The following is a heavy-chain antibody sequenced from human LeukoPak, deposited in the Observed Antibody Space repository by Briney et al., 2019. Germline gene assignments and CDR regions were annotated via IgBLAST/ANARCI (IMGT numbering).Heavy chain of an antibody. D-gene: IGHD1-26*01. CDR1: GYTFIDYY. V-gene: IGHV1-46*01. CDR2: INPAGGST. Sequence: GASVKVSCKTSGYTFIDYYLHWVRQAPGQSLEYMGIINPAGGSTSYHHKFQDRVTMTREASTTTIYMELRSLTFEDTAVYYCARGQLGPTSAPFDSWGQGTLVTVSS. J-gene: IGHJ4*02. CDR3: ARGQLGPTSAPFDS.